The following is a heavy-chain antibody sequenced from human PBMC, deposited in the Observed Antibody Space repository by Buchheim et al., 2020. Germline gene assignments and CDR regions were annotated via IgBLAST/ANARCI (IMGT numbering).Heavy chain of an antibody. CDR1: GGSITSGNYY. Sequence: QVQLQESGPGLLKPAETLSLTCIVSGGSITSGNYYWAWIRQPPGKGLEWIGYIYYSGSTNYNPSLKIRVTISVDTSKNQFSLKLSSVTAADTAVYYCAGGGRVNYYDSSGYRNWFDPWGQGTL. D-gene: IGHD3-22*01. CDR3: AGGGRVNYYDSSGYRNWFDP. CDR2: IYYSGST. V-gene: IGHV4-61*01. J-gene: IGHJ5*02.